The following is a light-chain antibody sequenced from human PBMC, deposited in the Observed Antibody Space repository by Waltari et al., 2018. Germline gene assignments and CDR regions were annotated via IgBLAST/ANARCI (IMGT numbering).Light chain of an antibody. V-gene: IGLV5-45*03. CDR3: MIWHSSAWV. J-gene: IGLJ3*02. CDR1: RGMNVGTYR. CDR2: YKSDSDK. Sequence: QAVLTQPSSLSASPGASPSLTCALRRGMNVGTYRIYWYQQKPGSPPQYLLTYKSDSDKQQGSGVPSRFSGSKDASANAGILLISGLQSEDEADYYCMIWHSSAWVFGGGTKLTVL.